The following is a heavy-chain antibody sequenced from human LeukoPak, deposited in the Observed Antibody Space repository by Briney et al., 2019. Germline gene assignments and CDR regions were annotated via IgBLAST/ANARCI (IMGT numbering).Heavy chain of an antibody. CDR2: ISSSGSTI. J-gene: IGHJ5*02. V-gene: IGHV3-48*03. Sequence: GGSLRLSCAASGFTFSSYEMNWVRQAPGKGLEWVSYISSSGSTIYYADSVKGRFTISRDNAKNSLYLQMNSLRAEDTAVYYCARDLGQYYDTSDNWFDPWGQGTLVTVSS. CDR3: ARDLGQYYDTSDNWFDP. CDR1: GFTFSSYE. D-gene: IGHD3-22*01.